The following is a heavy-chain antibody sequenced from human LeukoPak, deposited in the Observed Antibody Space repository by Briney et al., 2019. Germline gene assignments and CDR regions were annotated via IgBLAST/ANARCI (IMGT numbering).Heavy chain of an antibody. CDR3: ARALWFGELFHDAFDI. CDR2: ISSSSSYI. Sequence: GGSLRLSCAASGFTFSSYSMNWVRQAPGKGLEWVSSISSSSSYIYYADSVKGRFTIPRDNAENSLYLQMNSLRAEDTAVYYCARALWFGELFHDAFDIWGQGTMVTVSS. V-gene: IGHV3-21*01. CDR1: GFTFSSYS. D-gene: IGHD3-10*01. J-gene: IGHJ3*02.